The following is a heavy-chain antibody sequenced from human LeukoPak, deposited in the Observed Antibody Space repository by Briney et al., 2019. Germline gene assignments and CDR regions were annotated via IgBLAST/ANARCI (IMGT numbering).Heavy chain of an antibody. J-gene: IGHJ4*02. Sequence: PGGSLRLSCAASGFTFSSYEINWVRQAPGKGLEWVSYIISRGNTIYYADSVKGRFTISRDNANNSLYLQMNSLRAEDTAVYYCASIREYSGYPFFFWGQGTLVTVSS. V-gene: IGHV3-48*03. CDR3: ASIREYSGYPFFF. CDR2: IISRGNTI. D-gene: IGHD5-12*01. CDR1: GFTFSSYE.